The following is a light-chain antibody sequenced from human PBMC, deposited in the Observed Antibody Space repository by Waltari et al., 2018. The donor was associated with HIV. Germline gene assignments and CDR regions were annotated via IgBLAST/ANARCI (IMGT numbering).Light chain of an antibody. CDR1: KLGDKY. CDR2: QDS. Sequence: SYELTQPPSMSVSPGQTASITCSGDKLGDKYVCWYQQRPGQSPVMVMYQDSERPSGVPERFSGSISGNTASLTISGTQPLDEVDYYCQVWDNNNAVFGGGTKLTVL. V-gene: IGLV3-1*01. J-gene: IGLJ2*01. CDR3: QVWDNNNAV.